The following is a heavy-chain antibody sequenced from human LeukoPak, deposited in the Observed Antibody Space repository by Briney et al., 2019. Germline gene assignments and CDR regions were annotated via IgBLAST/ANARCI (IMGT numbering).Heavy chain of an antibody. CDR3: ARDRGVVLAAYYYYYGMDV. CDR2: ISSSGSTI. Sequence: GGSLRLSCAASGFTFSSYEMNWVRQAPGKGLEWVSYISSSGSTIYYADSVKGRFTTSRDNAKNSLYLQMNSLRAEDTAVYYCARDRGVVLAAYYYYYGMDVWGQGTTVTVSS. D-gene: IGHD2-2*01. J-gene: IGHJ6*02. CDR1: GFTFSSYE. V-gene: IGHV3-48*03.